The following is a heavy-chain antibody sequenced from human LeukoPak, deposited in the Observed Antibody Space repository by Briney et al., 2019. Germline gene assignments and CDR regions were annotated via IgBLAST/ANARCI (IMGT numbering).Heavy chain of an antibody. CDR2: ISSSSNYI. CDR1: GFTFSSYS. Sequence: GGSLRLSCAASGFTFSSYSMNWVRQAPGKGLEWVSSISSSSNYIYYVDSGKGRFTISRDNAKNSLFLQMSSLRAEDTAVYYCAREKRFGESFFDYWGRGTLVTVSS. V-gene: IGHV3-21*01. J-gene: IGHJ4*02. D-gene: IGHD3-10*01. CDR3: AREKRFGESFFDY.